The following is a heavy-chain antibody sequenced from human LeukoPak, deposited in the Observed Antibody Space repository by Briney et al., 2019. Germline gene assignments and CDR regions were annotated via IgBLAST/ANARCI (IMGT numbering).Heavy chain of an antibody. Sequence: GGSLRLSCEVSGFSFSRHWMSWVRQAPGKGLEWVAIISYDGGEIYYVDSVKGRFTLSRDNAKSSVYLQMNSLRAEDAAVYYCARDKPRGSYDGSIFDSWGQGTLVTVSS. CDR3: ARDKPRGSYDGSIFDS. J-gene: IGHJ4*02. V-gene: IGHV3-7*01. D-gene: IGHD3-16*01. CDR2: ISYDGGEI. CDR1: GFSFSRHW.